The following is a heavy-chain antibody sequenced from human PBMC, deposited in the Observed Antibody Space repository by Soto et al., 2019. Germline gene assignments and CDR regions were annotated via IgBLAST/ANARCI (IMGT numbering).Heavy chain of an antibody. Sequence: QVQLVESGGGVVQPGRSLRLSCAASGFTFSSYGMHWVRQAPGKGLEWVAVIWYGGSNKYYADSVKGRFTISRNNSKNTLYLQMNSLRAEDTAVYYCARDKVGYSYGHYYYYGMDVWGQGTTVTVSS. CDR2: IWYGGSNK. D-gene: IGHD5-18*01. CDR1: GFTFSSYG. J-gene: IGHJ6*02. V-gene: IGHV3-33*01. CDR3: ARDKVGYSYGHYYYYGMDV.